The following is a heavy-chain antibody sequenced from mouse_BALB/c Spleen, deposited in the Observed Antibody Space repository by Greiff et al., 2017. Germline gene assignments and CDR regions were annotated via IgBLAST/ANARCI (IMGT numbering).Heavy chain of an antibody. Sequence: QVQLKESGAELVRPGSSVKISCKASGYAFSSYWMNWVKQRPGQGLEWIGQIYPGDGDTNYNGKFKGKATLTADKSSSTAYMQLSSLTSEDSAVYFCARCGNFRYFDVWGAGTTVTVSS. CDR2: IYPGDGDT. CDR3: ARCGNFRYFDV. V-gene: IGHV1-80*01. D-gene: IGHD2-1*01. J-gene: IGHJ1*01. CDR1: GYAFSSYW.